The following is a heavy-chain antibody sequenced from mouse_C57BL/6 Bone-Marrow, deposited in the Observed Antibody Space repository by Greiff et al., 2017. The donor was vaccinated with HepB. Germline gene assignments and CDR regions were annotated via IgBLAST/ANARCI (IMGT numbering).Heavy chain of an antibody. V-gene: IGHV3-6*01. J-gene: IGHJ2*01. Sequence: EVKLMESGPGLVKPSQSLSLTCSVTGYSITSGYYWNWIRQFPGNKLEWMGYISYDGSNNYNPSLKNRISITRDTSKNQFFLKLNSVTTEDTATYYCARDSLYDYGDYFDYWGQGTTLTVSS. CDR1: GYSITSGYY. D-gene: IGHD2-4*01. CDR2: ISYDGSN. CDR3: ARDSLYDYGDYFDY.